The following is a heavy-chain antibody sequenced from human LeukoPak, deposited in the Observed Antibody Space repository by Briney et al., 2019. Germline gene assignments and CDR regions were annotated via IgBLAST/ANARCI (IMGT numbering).Heavy chain of an antibody. V-gene: IGHV3-23*01. Sequence: GGSLRLSCAASRFTFSSYAMNWVRQAPGKGLEWVSPISNSGVRTYYADSVKGRFTISRDNSKNPLYLQVDSLRAEDTAVYYCARMSSTEIYYFYYMDVWGKGTTVTVSS. J-gene: IGHJ6*03. D-gene: IGHD6-6*01. CDR1: RFTFSSYA. CDR2: ISNSGVRT. CDR3: ARMSSTEIYYFYYMDV.